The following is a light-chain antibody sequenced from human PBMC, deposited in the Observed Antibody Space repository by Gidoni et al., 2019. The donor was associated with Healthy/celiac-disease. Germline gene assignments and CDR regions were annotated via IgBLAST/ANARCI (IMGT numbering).Light chain of an antibody. J-gene: IGKJ4*01. CDR3: QQSYSTLLT. CDR1: QSISSY. CDR2: AAY. Sequence: IQMTQSPSSLSASVGDRVTITCRASQSISSYLNWYQQKPGKAPKLLIYAAYSLQSGVPSRFSGSGSVTDFTLTISSLQPEDFATYYCQQSYSTLLTFGGXTKVEIK. V-gene: IGKV1-39*01.